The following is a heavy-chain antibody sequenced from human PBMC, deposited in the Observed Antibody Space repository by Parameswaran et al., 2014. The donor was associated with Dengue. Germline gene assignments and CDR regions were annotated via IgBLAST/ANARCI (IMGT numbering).Heavy chain of an antibody. V-gene: IGHV4-34*01. Sequence: WIRQPPGKGLEWIGEINHSGSTNYNPSLKSRVTISVDTSKNQFSLKLSSVTAADTAVYYCARGSVKAVDVWGQGTTVTVSS. J-gene: IGHJ6*02. CDR3: ARGSVKAVDV. D-gene: IGHD3-16*02. CDR2: INHSGST.